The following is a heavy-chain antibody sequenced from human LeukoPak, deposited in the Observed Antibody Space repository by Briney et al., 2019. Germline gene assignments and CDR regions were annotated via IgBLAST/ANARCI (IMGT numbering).Heavy chain of an antibody. CDR3: ARDGGGYGTNALDY. V-gene: IGHV3-66*01. CDR1: GFTVSNNY. D-gene: IGHD1-7*01. J-gene: IGHJ4*02. Sequence: GGPLRLSCAISGFTVSNNYLTWVRQAPGKGLEWVSLIYSGGTTFYADSVKDRFIISRDNSRNTLFLQMNSLRVDDTAVYYCARDGGGYGTNALDYWGQGTLVTVSS. CDR2: IYSGGTT.